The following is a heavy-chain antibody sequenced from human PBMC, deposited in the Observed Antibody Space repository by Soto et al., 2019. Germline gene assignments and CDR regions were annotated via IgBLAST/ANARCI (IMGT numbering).Heavy chain of an antibody. V-gene: IGHV3-30*18. D-gene: IGHD1-26*01. CDR1: GITFNTCA. CDR3: AKSSGKYYPESRVMHV. J-gene: IGHJ6*02. CDR2: ISYDASHT. Sequence: QVQVVESGGGVVQPGRSLRLSCAASGITFNTCAMHWVRQAPGKGLEWVALISYDASHTDYADSVKGRFTISRDSSDNALSLIMNSLRPEYTAVYYCAKSSGKYYPESRVMHVWGQGITVTVSS.